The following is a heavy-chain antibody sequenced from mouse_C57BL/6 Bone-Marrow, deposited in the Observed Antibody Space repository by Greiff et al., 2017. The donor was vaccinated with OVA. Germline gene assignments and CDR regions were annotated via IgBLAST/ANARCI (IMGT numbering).Heavy chain of an antibody. D-gene: IGHD2-4*01. CDR1: GYSITSGYY. Sequence: EVKLQESGPGLVKPSQSLSLTCSVTGYSITSGYYWNWIRQFPGNKLEWMGYISYDGSNNYNPSLKNRISITRDTSKNQFFLKLNSVTTEDTATYYCARGSYYDYEGDYWGQGTSVTVSS. CDR3: ARGSYYDYEGDY. J-gene: IGHJ4*01. CDR2: ISYDGSN. V-gene: IGHV3-6*01.